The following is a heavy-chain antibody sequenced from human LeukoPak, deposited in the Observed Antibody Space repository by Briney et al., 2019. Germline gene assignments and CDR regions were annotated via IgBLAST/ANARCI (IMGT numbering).Heavy chain of an antibody. J-gene: IGHJ4*02. CDR1: GYTFTGYY. CDR3: AKTREGGDCYDY. V-gene: IGHV1-2*04. CDR2: INPNSGGT. Sequence: ASVKVSCKASGYTFTGYYMHWVRQAPGQGLEWMGWINPNSGGTNYAQKFQGWVTMTRDTSISTAYMELSRLRSDDTAVYYCAKTREGGDCYDYWGQGTLVTVSS. D-gene: IGHD2-21*01.